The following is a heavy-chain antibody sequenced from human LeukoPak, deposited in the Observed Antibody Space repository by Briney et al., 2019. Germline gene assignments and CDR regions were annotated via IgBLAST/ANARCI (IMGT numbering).Heavy chain of an antibody. CDR3: ARVSGSGSRDAFDI. Sequence: SQTLSLTCTVSGGSISSGDYYWSWIRQPPGKGLEGIGYIYYSGSTYYNPSLKSRVTISVDTSKNQFSLRLSSVTAADTAVYYCARVSGSGSRDAFDIWGQGTMVTVSS. D-gene: IGHD1-26*01. J-gene: IGHJ3*02. V-gene: IGHV4-30-4*01. CDR2: IYYSGST. CDR1: GGSISSGDYY.